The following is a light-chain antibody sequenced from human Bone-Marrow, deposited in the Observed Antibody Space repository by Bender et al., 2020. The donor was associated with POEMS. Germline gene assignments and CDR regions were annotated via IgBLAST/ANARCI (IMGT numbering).Light chain of an antibody. CDR3: CSYAGDSTWV. CDR1: SSDVGGHNH. Sequence: QSALTQPASVSGSPGQSITISCTGTSSDVGGHNHVNWYQQHPGKAPKLIIYEGTKRPSGVSNRFSGSKSGNTASLTISGLQAEDETDYYCCSYAGDSTWVFGGGTKVAVL. J-gene: IGLJ3*02. CDR2: EGT. V-gene: IGLV2-23*01.